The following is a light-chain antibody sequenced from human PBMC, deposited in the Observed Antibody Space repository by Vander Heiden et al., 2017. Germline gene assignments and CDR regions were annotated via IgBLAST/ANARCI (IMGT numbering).Light chain of an antibody. CDR2: KAS. CDR1: QSISDW. Sequence: DIQMTQSPSTLSASVGDRVTITCRASQSISDWLAWYQQKPGEAPKVLIYKASSLESGVPSRFSGSGYGTEFTLTISSRQPDDFAPYYCQQYDSYSTWTFGQGTKVEI. CDR3: QQYDSYSTWT. J-gene: IGKJ1*01. V-gene: IGKV1-5*03.